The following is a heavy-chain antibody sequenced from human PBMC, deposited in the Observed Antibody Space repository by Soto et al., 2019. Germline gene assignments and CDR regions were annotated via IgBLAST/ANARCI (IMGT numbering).Heavy chain of an antibody. CDR2: INPNSGGT. J-gene: IGHJ4*02. CDR1: GYTFTGYY. V-gene: IGHV1-2*02. CDR3: ARGLLLRGELDGYNCDY. D-gene: IGHD5-12*01. Sequence: ASVKVSCKASGYTFTGYYMHWVRQAPGQGLEWMGWINPNSGGTNYAQKFQGRVTMTRDTSISTAYIELSRLRSDDTAVYYCARGLLLRGELDGYNCDYWGQGTLVTVSS.